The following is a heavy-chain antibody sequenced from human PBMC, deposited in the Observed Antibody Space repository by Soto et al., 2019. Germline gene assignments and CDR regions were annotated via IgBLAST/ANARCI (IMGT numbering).Heavy chain of an antibody. CDR3: ARDNDCSSTSCYWWFDP. Sequence: PSETLSLTCTVSGGSISSGGYYWSWIRQHPGKGLEWIGYIYYSGSTYYNPSLKSRVTISVDTSKNQFSLKLSSVTAADTAVYYCARDNDCSSTSCYWWFDPWGQGTLVTVSS. CDR2: IYYSGST. V-gene: IGHV4-31*03. CDR1: GGSISSGGYY. J-gene: IGHJ5*02. D-gene: IGHD2-2*01.